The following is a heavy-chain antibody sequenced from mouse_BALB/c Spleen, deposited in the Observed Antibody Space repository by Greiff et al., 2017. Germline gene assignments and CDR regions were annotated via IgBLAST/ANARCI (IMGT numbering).Heavy chain of an antibody. J-gene: IGHJ4*01. V-gene: IGHV1-87*01. Sequence: VQLQQSGAELVRPGASVKLSCKASGYTFTSYWMQWVKQRPGQGLEWIGAIYPGDGDTRYTQKFKGKATLTADKSSSTAYMQRSSLASEDSAVYYCARSYGSSLSAMDYWGQGTSVTVSS. D-gene: IGHD1-1*01. CDR3: ARSYGSSLSAMDY. CDR2: IYPGDGDT. CDR1: GYTFTSYW.